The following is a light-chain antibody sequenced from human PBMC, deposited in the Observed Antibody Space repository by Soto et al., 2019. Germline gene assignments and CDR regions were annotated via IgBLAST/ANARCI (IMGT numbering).Light chain of an antibody. V-gene: IGLV2-14*01. CDR3: SSYTSSSTVV. CDR1: SSEVGGYNY. J-gene: IGLJ2*01. CDR2: EVS. Sequence: QSALTQPASVSGSPGQSITISCTGTSSEVGGYNYVSWYQQHPGKTPKLMIYEVSNRPSGVSNRFSCSKSGNTAPLTISGLQAEDEADYYCSSYTSSSTVVFGGGTKLTVL.